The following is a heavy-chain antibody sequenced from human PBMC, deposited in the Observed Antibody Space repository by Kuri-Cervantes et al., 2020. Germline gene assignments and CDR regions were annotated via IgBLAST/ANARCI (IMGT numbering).Heavy chain of an antibody. V-gene: IGHV1-2*02. CDR2: IYPNSGGT. Sequence: ASVKVSCKASGYTFTGYYMHWVRLAPGQGLEWMGWIYPNSGGTNYAQKFQGRVTMTRDTSISTAYMELSRLRSDDTAVYYWATSTVTTHYFCYGMDVWGQGTTVTVSS. D-gene: IGHD4-11*01. CDR1: GYTFTGYY. J-gene: IGHJ6*02. CDR3: ATSTVTTHYFCYGMDV.